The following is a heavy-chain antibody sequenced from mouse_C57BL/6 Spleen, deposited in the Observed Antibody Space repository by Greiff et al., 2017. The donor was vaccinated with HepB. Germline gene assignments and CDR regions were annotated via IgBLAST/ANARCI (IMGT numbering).Heavy chain of an antibody. CDR3: ARDGSSSYAMDY. Sequence: VQLQQSGAELVKPGASVKISCKASGYAFSSYWMNWVKQRPGKGLEWIGQIYPGDGDTNYNGKFKGKATLTADKSSSTAYMQLSSLTSEDSAVYFCARDGSSSYAMDYWGQGTSVTVSS. V-gene: IGHV1-80*01. D-gene: IGHD1-1*01. CDR1: GYAFSSYW. J-gene: IGHJ4*01. CDR2: IYPGDGDT.